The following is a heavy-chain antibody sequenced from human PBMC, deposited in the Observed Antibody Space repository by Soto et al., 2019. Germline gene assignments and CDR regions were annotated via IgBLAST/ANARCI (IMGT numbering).Heavy chain of an antibody. Sequence: PGGSLRLSCASSGFTFSDYYMILIRQAPGKGLEWVSYISSSSSYTNYADSVKGRFTISRDNAKNSLYLQMNSLRAEDTAVYYCARAPLIRYFDWLGGWYYYYGMDVWGQGTTVTVSS. CDR2: ISSSSSYT. D-gene: IGHD3-9*01. V-gene: IGHV3-11*05. CDR3: ARAPLIRYFDWLGGWYYYYGMDV. J-gene: IGHJ6*02. CDR1: GFTFSDYY.